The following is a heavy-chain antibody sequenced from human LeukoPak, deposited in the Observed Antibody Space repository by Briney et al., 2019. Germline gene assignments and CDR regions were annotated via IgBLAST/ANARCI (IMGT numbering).Heavy chain of an antibody. J-gene: IGHJ4*02. V-gene: IGHV1-2*02. CDR1: GYTFTGYY. D-gene: IGHD5-18*01. CDR3: ARGAGGYSYGFDY. CDR2: INPNSGGT. Sequence: ASVKVSCKASGYTFTGYYMHWVRQAPGQGLEWMGWINPNSGGTNYAQKFQGRVTMTRDTSISTAYMELSRLRSDDTAVYYCARGAGGYSYGFDYWGQGTLVTVSS.